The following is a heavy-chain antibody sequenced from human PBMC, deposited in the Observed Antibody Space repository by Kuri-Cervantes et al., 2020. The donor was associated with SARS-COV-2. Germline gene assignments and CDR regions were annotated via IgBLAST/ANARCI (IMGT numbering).Heavy chain of an antibody. CDR1: GFIFNNYG. CDR2: IRHDGSDT. V-gene: IGHV3-30*02. D-gene: IGHD6-13*01. Sequence: GGSLRLSCAAAGFIFNNYGIHWVRQAPGKGLEWVTFIRHDGSDTFYADSVKGRFTISRDNSKNTLYLQMNSLRAEDTAVYYCAKEPRAAGPYVWAFDTWGQGTMVTVSS. CDR3: AKEPRAAGPYVWAFDT. J-gene: IGHJ3*02.